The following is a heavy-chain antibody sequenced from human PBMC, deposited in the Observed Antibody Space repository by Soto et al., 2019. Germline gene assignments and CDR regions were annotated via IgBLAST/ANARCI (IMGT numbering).Heavy chain of an antibody. D-gene: IGHD2-15*01. Sequence: QVQLVESGGGVVQPGRSLRLSCAASGFTLSSYGMHWVRQAPGKGLEWVAVISYDGSNKYYADSVKGRFTISRDNSKNTLYLQMNSLRAEDTAVYYCAKGNPRPSLGYCSGGSCYKDYYYGMDVWGQGTTVTVSS. V-gene: IGHV3-30*18. CDR2: ISYDGSNK. CDR1: GFTLSSYG. CDR3: AKGNPRPSLGYCSGGSCYKDYYYGMDV. J-gene: IGHJ6*02.